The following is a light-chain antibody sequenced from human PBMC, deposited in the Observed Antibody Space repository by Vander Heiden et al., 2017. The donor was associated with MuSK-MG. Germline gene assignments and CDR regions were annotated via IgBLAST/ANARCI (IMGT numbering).Light chain of an antibody. J-gene: IGLJ2*01. CDR3: CSFAGKDTFVL. CDR2: DVI. Sequence: QSALTQPRSVSGSPGQSVSISCIGTRSDVGHYDYVSWFQQRAGTAPKLIIYDVIKRPSGVPDRFSGSKSGNSASLTISGLQAEDEAEYYCCSFAGKDTFVLFGGGTKVTVL. V-gene: IGLV2-11*01. CDR1: RSDVGHYDY.